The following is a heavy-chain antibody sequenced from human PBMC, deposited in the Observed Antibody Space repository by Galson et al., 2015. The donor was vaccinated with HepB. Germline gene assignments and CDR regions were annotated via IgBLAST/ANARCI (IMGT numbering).Heavy chain of an antibody. CDR3: ARGGYSGYDSPGAYYSDY. CDR2: ISSSGSYI. CDR1: AFSFSSYS. Sequence: SLRLSCAASAFSFSSYSMNWVRQAPGKGLEWVSSISSSGSYIYYADSVKGRFTISRDNAENSLYLQMNSLRAEDTAVYYCARGGYSGYDSPGAYYSDYWGQGTLVTVSS. D-gene: IGHD5-12*01. J-gene: IGHJ4*02. V-gene: IGHV3-21*01.